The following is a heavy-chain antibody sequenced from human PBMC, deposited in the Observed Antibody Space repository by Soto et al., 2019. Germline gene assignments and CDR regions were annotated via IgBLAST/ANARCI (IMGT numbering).Heavy chain of an antibody. V-gene: IGHV4-59*01. D-gene: IGHD3-3*01. Sequence: SETLSLTCTVSGGSISSYYWSWIRQPPGKGLEWIGYIYYSGSTNYNPSLKSRVTISVDTSRNQFSLKLSSVTAADTAVYYCASAAGPYYDFWSGYSLAYWGQGTLVTVSS. CDR2: IYYSGST. CDR1: GGSISSYY. CDR3: ASAAGPYYDFWSGYSLAY. J-gene: IGHJ4*02.